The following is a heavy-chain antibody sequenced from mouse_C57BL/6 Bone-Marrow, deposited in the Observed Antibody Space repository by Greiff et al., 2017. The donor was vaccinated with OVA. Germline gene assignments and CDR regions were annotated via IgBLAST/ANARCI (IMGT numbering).Heavy chain of an antibody. CDR1: GYTFTDYY. CDR2: INPNNGGT. J-gene: IGHJ3*01. V-gene: IGHV1-26*01. D-gene: IGHD1-1*01. Sequence: EVQLQQSGPELVKPGASVKISCKASGYTFTDYYMNWVKQSHGKSLEWIGDINPNNGGTSYNQKFKGKATLTVDKSSSTAYMELRSLTSEDSAVYYCARSVYYGSRAWFAYWGQGTLVTVSA. CDR3: ARSVYYGSRAWFAY.